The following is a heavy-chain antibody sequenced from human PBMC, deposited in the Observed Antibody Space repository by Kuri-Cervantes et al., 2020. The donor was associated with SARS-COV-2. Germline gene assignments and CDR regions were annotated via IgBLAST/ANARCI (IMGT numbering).Heavy chain of an antibody. D-gene: IGHD1-26*01. V-gene: IGHV3-23*01. CDR1: GFTFSSYA. J-gene: IGHJ1*01. Sequence: ETLSLTCAASGFTFSSYAMSWVRQAPGKGLEWVSAISGSGGSTYYADSVKGRFTISRDDSKNTLYLQMNSLRAEDTAVYYCARDLAVGATSSEYFQHWGQGALVTVSS. CDR3: ARDLAVGATSSEYFQH. CDR2: ISGSGGST.